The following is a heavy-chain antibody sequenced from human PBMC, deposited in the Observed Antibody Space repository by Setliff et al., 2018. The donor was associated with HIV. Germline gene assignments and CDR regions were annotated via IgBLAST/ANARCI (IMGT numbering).Heavy chain of an antibody. V-gene: IGHV3-7*01. CDR3: ARDRIESALNY. D-gene: IGHD3-16*01. Sequence: GGSLRLSCEASGFTFSDYWMSWVRQAPGKGLEWVANIKEDGSERYYVDSVKGRFTISRDNAKNSLYLQMNSLRAEDTAVYYCARDRIESALNYWGQGTLVTVSS. CDR2: IKEDGSER. CDR1: GFTFSDYW. J-gene: IGHJ4*02.